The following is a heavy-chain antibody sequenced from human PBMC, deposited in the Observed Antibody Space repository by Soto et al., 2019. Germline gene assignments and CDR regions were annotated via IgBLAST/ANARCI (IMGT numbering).Heavy chain of an antibody. Sequence: GASVKVSCKASGYTFTTYDINWVRQATGQGLEWLGWMSPNSGATGYAQKFQGRVTMTRGTSMTTAYMELSNLRSEDTAMYYCARGVDAGVDVWGQGTTVTVSS. D-gene: IGHD1-1*01. CDR3: ARGVDAGVDV. CDR2: MSPNSGAT. V-gene: IGHV1-8*01. J-gene: IGHJ6*02. CDR1: GYTFTTYD.